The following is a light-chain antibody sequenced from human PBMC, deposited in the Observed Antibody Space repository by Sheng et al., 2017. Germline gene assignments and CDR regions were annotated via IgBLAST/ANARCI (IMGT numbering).Light chain of an antibody. CDR2: DAS. CDR1: QSVSSD. V-gene: IGKV3-11*01. CDR3: QQRSNRPAVYT. Sequence: EVVLTQSPGTLSLSPGERATLSCRASQSVSSDLAWYQQKPGQAPRLLIYDASNRATGIPTRFSGSGSGTDFTLTISSLEPEDVGFYYCQQRSNRPAVYTFGQGTKLE. J-gene: IGKJ2*01.